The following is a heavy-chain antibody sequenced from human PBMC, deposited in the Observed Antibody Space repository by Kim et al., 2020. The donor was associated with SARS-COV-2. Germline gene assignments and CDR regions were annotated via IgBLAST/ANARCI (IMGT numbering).Heavy chain of an antibody. Sequence: GGSLRLSCAASGFTFNTYAMSWVRQAPGKGLEWVSTMSGSGVATYYADSVRGRFTIFRDNSKNTLYLQMNTLRAEDTAIYYCAKDKLTDPYGMDVWGQGTTVTVSS. J-gene: IGHJ6*02. CDR2: MSGSGVAT. CDR1: GFTFNTYA. V-gene: IGHV3-23*01. CDR3: AKDKLTDPYGMDV.